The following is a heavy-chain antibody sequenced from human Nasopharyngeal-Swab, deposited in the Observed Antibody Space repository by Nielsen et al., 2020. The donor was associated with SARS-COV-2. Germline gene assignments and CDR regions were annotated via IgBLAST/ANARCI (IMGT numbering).Heavy chain of an antibody. Sequence: SLRLSWAASGFTFSSYGMHWVRQAPGKGLEWVAVISYDGSNKYYADSVKGRFTISRDNSKNTLYLQMNSLRAEDTAVYYCAKGLEMATADYWGQGTLVTVSS. D-gene: IGHD5-24*01. J-gene: IGHJ4*02. V-gene: IGHV3-30*18. CDR3: AKGLEMATADY. CDR2: ISYDGSNK. CDR1: GFTFSSYG.